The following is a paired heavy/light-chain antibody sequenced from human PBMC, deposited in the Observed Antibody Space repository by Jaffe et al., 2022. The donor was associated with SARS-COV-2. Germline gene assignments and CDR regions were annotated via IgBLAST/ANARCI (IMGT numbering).Light chain of an antibody. V-gene: IGKV3-11*01. CDR3: QQRSNWIT. CDR2: DAS. Sequence: EIVLTQSPATLSLSPGERATLSCRASQSVTSYFAWYQQKPGQAPRLLIYDASNRATGVPARFSGSGSGTDFTLTISSLEPEDFAVYYCQQRSNWITFGQGTRLEIK. CDR1: QSVTSY. J-gene: IGKJ5*01.
Heavy chain of an antibody. V-gene: IGHV1-18*01. J-gene: IGHJ4*02. CDR3: ARDQGVAVAGTGGERFDY. CDR2: ISAYNGNT. D-gene: IGHD6-19*01. CDR1: GYTFVSYG. Sequence: QVQLVQSGGEVKKPGASVKVSCKASGYTFVSYGISWVRQAPGQGLEWMGWISAYNGNTNHAQNLQGRLTMTTDTSTSTAYLELRSLRSDDTAVYYCARDQGVAVAGTGGERFDYWGQGTLVTVSS.